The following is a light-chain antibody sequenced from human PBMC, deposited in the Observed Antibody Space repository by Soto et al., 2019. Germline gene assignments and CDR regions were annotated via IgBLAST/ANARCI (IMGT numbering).Light chain of an antibody. Sequence: EIVLTQSPGTLSLSPGDRATLSCRASQSVSSNYLAWYQQKPGQAPRLLIYGASSRATGIPDRFSGSGSGTDFTLTISSMEPEDFEVYYCQRYGTSLPLTFGGGTKVEIK. J-gene: IGKJ4*01. V-gene: IGKV3-20*01. CDR3: QRYGTSLPLT. CDR2: GAS. CDR1: QSVSSNY.